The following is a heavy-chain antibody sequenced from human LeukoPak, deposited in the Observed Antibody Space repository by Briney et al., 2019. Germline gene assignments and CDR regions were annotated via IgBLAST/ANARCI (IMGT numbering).Heavy chain of an antibody. J-gene: IGHJ4*02. CDR2: MYTNGES. CDR1: RGSINNQY. CDR3: SRVTYGGGSSYYFDY. V-gene: IGHV4-4*07. D-gene: IGHD2-21*02. Sequence: SETLSLTCTVSRGSINNQYWSWIRQPAGKGLEWIGRMYTNGESDYNPSLKSRVTMSVDTSKSQFSLKLKSVTAADTAVYYCSRVTYGGGSSYYFDYWGQGTLVTVSS.